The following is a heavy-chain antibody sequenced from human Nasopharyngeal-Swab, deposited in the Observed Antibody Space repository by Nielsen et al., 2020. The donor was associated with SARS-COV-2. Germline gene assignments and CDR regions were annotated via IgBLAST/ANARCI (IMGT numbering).Heavy chain of an antibody. Sequence: GESLKISCKASGYSFTKYWIGWVRQKPGKGLEWMGMVYPGNSEIAYSPSFQGQVTISADKSINTAYLQWSSLRASDTAIYFCARRAARDGYNYEVDPWGQGTLVTVSS. CDR3: ARRAARDGYNYEVDP. CDR1: GYSFTKYW. D-gene: IGHD5-24*01. J-gene: IGHJ5*02. V-gene: IGHV5-51*01. CDR2: VYPGNSEI.